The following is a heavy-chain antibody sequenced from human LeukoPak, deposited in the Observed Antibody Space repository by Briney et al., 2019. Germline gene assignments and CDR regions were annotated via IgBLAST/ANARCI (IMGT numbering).Heavy chain of an antibody. CDR1: GGSISSYY. CDR2: IYYSGST. D-gene: IGHD5-24*01. J-gene: IGHJ1*01. CDR3: ARDNTEMATTTRYFQH. V-gene: IGHV4-59*01. Sequence: SDTLSLTCTVSGGSISSYYWSWIRQPPGKGLEWIGYIYYSGSTNYNPSLKSRVTISVDTSKNQFSLKLSSVTAADTAVYYCARDNTEMATTTRYFQHWGQGTLVTVSS.